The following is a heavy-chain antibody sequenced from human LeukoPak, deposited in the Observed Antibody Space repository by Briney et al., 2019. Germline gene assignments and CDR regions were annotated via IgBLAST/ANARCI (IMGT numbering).Heavy chain of an antibody. CDR1: GFAVSTNY. V-gene: IGHV3-66*02. Sequence: GGSLRLSCAASGFAVSTNYLSWVRQAPGKGLEWVSVIYSDGSTYYTDSVKGRFTISRDNSKNTLYLQMNSLRPEDTAVYYCARDQRSESYYPWGWFDPWGQGTLVTVSS. J-gene: IGHJ5*02. CDR3: ARDQRSESYYPWGWFDP. CDR2: IYSDGST. D-gene: IGHD1-26*01.